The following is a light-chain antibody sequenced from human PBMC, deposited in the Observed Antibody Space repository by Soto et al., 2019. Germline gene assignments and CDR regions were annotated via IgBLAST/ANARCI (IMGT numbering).Light chain of an antibody. V-gene: IGLV1-40*01. CDR3: QAYDYTLTASV. CDR2: GNR. Sequence: QSVLTQPPSVSGAPGQRVTLSCTGNTSNLGAGYDVHWYQQLPGAAPKLVIFGNRNRPSGVPERFSGSKSSTSASLAITGLQAEDEADYYCQAYDYTLTASVFGGGTKVTVL. CDR1: TSNLGAGYD. J-gene: IGLJ3*02.